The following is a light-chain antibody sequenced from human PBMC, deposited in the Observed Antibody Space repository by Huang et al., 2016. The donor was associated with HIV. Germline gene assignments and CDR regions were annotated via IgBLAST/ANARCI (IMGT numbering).Light chain of an antibody. CDR2: GAS. Sequence: EIVMTQSPATLSVSPGERATLSCSASQRVSSNLAWYQQKPGQAPRLLIYGASTRATGIPARFSGSVSGTEFTLTISSRQSEDFAVYYCQQYNNWPRTFGQGTKVEIK. CDR3: QQYNNWPRT. V-gene: IGKV3-15*01. J-gene: IGKJ1*01. CDR1: QRVSSN.